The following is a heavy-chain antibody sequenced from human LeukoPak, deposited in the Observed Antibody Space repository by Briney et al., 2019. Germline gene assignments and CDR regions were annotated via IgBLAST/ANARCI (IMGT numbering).Heavy chain of an antibody. CDR2: INHSGST. J-gene: IGHJ4*02. CDR1: GGSFSGYY. Sequence: SETLSLTCAVYGGSFSGYYWNWIRQPPGKGLEWIGEINHSGSTNYNPSLKSRVTISVDTSKNQFSLKLSSVTAADTAVYYCARQNFGVVTLLDYWGQGTLVTVSS. D-gene: IGHD3-3*01. V-gene: IGHV4-34*01. CDR3: ARQNFGVVTLLDY.